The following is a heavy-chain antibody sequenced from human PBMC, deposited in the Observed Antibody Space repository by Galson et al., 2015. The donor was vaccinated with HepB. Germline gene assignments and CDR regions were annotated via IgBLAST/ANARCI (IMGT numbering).Heavy chain of an antibody. D-gene: IGHD2-2*02. J-gene: IGHJ4*02. V-gene: IGHV1-2*02. CDR3: AREGYSSTRGYTAFDY. Sequence: SVKVSCKASGYTFTGYYMHWVRQAPGQGLEWMGWINPSSGGTNYAQKFQGRVTMTRDTSISTAYMELSRLRSDDTAVYYCAREGYSSTRGYTAFDYRGQGTLVTVSS. CDR2: INPSSGGT. CDR1: GYTFTGYY.